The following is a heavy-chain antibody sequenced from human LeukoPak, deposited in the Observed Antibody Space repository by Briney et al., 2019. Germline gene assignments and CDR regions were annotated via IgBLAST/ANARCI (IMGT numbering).Heavy chain of an antibody. J-gene: IGHJ4*02. CDR2: TYYSGTT. CDR1: GGSFSSSSYY. CDR3: ARGFGGATTSFDY. Sequence: PSETLSLTGTVSGGSFSSSSYYWGWIRQPPGKGLEWIGYTYYSGTTNYNPSLKSRVTISIDTSRNQFSLKLSSVTAADTAVYYCARGFGGATTSFDYWGQGTLVTVSS. D-gene: IGHD1-26*01. V-gene: IGHV4-61*01.